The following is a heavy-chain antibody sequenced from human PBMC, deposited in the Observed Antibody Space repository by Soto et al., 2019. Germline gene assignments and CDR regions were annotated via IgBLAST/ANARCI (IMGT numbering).Heavy chain of an antibody. D-gene: IGHD1-7*01. J-gene: IGHJ3*02. CDR2: IYYSGST. V-gene: IGHV4-39*01. Sequence: QLQLQESGPGLVKPSETLSLTCTVSGGSISSSSYYWGWIRQPPGKGLEWIGSIYYSGSTYYNPSLKSRVTISVDTSKNQFSLKLSSVTAADTAVYYCARRPMSDELVLPGSDAFDIWGQGTMVTVSS. CDR1: GGSISSSSYY. CDR3: ARRPMSDELVLPGSDAFDI.